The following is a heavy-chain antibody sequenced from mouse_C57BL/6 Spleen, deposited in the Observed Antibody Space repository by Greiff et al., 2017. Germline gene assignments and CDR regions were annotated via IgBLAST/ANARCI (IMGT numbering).Heavy chain of an antibody. V-gene: IGHV1-22*01. J-gene: IGHJ4*01. CDR3: ARGIYGYDGSFYAMDY. D-gene: IGHD2-2*01. CDR1: GYTFTDYN. CDR2: INPNNGGT. Sequence: EVQLQESGPELVKPGASVKMSCKASGYTFTDYNMHWVKQSHGKSLEWIGYINPNNGGTSYNQKFKGKATLTVNKSSSTAYMELRSLTSEDSAVYYCARGIYGYDGSFYAMDYWGQGSSVTVSS.